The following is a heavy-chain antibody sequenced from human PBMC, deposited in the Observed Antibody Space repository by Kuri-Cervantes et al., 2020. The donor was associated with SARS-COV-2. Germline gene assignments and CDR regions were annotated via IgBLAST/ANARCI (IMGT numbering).Heavy chain of an antibody. Sequence: GGSLRLSCAASGFTFSSYAMHWVRQAPGKGLEWVAVISYDGSNKYYADSVKGRFTISRDNSKNTLYLQTNSLRAEDTAVYYCAKDLSYSSSPGYYYYYYGMDVWGQGTTVTVSS. D-gene: IGHD6-6*01. J-gene: IGHJ6*02. CDR1: GFTFSSYA. CDR2: ISYDGSNK. V-gene: IGHV3-30-3*01. CDR3: AKDLSYSSSPGYYYYYYGMDV.